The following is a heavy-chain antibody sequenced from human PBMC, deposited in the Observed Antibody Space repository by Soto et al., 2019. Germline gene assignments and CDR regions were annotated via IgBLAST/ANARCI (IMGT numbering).Heavy chain of an antibody. D-gene: IGHD6-13*01. CDR3: ARDLAGGIQEY. Sequence: EVQLVESGGGLVQPGGSLRLSCVASGFTLSRYSMNWVRQAPGKGLEWVSYISRSSSTIYYADSVKGRFTISRDNAENSLYLQMNSLRAEDTAVYYCARDLAGGIQEYWGQGTRVTVSS. J-gene: IGHJ4*02. V-gene: IGHV3-48*01. CDR1: GFTLSRYS. CDR2: ISRSSSTI.